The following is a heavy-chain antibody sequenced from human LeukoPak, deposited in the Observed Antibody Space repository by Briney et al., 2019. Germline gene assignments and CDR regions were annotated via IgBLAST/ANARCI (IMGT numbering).Heavy chain of an antibody. V-gene: IGHV3-53*01. CDR1: GFPFSGYW. D-gene: IGHD2-15*01. Sequence: GGSLRLSCAASGFPFSGYWMTWVRQAPGKGLEWVSVIYSGGSTYYADSVKGRFTISRDNSKNTLYLQMNSLRAEDTAVYYCARDLVGGDVWGQGTTVTVSS. CDR2: IYSGGST. CDR3: ARDLVGGDV. J-gene: IGHJ6*02.